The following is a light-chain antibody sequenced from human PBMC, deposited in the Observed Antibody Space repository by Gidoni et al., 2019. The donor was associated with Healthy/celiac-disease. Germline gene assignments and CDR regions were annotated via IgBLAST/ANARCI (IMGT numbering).Light chain of an antibody. Sequence: QSVLTQPRSASGTPGQRVTISCSGSSSNIGSNTVNWYQQPPGTAPKLLIYSNNQRPPGVPDRFSGSKSGTSASLAISGFQYEDEADYYCAAWDDSLNGPVFGGGTKLTVL. J-gene: IGLJ2*01. CDR3: AAWDDSLNGPV. V-gene: IGLV1-44*01. CDR1: SSNIGSNT. CDR2: SNN.